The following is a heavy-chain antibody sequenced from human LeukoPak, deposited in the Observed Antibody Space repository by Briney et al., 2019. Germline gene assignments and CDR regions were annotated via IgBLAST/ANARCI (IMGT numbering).Heavy chain of an antibody. V-gene: IGHV4-61*01. Sequence: SETLSLTCTVSGYPISSGYYWSWIRQPPGKGLEWIGYIYYSGSTNYNPSLKSRVTISVDTSKNQFSLKLSSVTAADTAVYYCAREVGYSSGWSTFDYWGQGTLVTVSS. J-gene: IGHJ4*02. D-gene: IGHD6-19*01. CDR3: AREVGYSSGWSTFDY. CDR1: GYPISSGYY. CDR2: IYYSGST.